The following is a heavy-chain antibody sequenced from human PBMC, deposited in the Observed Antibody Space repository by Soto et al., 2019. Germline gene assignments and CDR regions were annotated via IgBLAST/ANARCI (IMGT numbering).Heavy chain of an antibody. D-gene: IGHD3-3*01. J-gene: IGHJ3*02. CDR3: AKNLYGYYVNPDI. CDR2: IHYSGST. V-gene: IGHV4-59*01. Sequence: PSETLSLTCTFSCGSIVNYYWSWIRQPPGKGLEWIGYIHYSGSTWYNPSLKSRVTISVDKSRNQFSLKLSSVTAADTAVYFCAKNLYGYYVNPDIWGQGTMVTVSS. CDR1: CGSIVNYY.